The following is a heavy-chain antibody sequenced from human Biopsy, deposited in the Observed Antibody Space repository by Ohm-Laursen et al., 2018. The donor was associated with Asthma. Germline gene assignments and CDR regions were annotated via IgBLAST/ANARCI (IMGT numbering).Heavy chain of an antibody. CDR2: TNPNSGGT. Sequence: SVKVSCNASGYTFIGCHIHWMRQAPGQGLEWMGRTNPNSGGTNYAQKFQGRVTMTRDTSISTAYMEVSRLRSDDTAVYYCARGQKSAGDRWFDPWGQGTLVTVSS. CDR3: ARGQKSAGDRWFDP. J-gene: IGHJ5*02. D-gene: IGHD6-13*01. V-gene: IGHV1-2*06. CDR1: GYTFIGCH.